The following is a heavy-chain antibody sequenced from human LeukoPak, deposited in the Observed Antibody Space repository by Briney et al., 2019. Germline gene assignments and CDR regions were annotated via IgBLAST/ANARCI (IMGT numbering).Heavy chain of an antibody. Sequence: PGGSLRLSCAASGFTFSSYAMHWVRLAPGKGLEWVAVISYAGSNKYYADSVKGRFTISRDNSKNTLYLQMNSLRAEDTAVYYCAKIPGYSSGWYDWKPGYFDYWGQGTLVTVSS. D-gene: IGHD6-19*01. CDR3: AKIPGYSSGWYDWKPGYFDY. CDR1: GFTFSSYA. J-gene: IGHJ4*02. CDR2: ISYAGSNK. V-gene: IGHV3-30-3*02.